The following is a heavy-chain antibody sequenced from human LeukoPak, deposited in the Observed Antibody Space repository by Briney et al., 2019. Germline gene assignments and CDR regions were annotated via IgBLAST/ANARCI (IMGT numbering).Heavy chain of an antibody. Sequence: GGSLRLSCAASGFTFYNYAMTWVRQAPGKGPEGVSSISSSGGSTYYADSVKGRFTISRDNSKNTVYPQMNSLRAEDTAVFYCAKSSLLEWLSRQSWFDPWGQGTLVTVSS. D-gene: IGHD3-3*01. CDR2: ISSSGGST. J-gene: IGHJ5*02. V-gene: IGHV3-23*01. CDR3: AKSSLLEWLSRQSWFDP. CDR1: GFTFYNYA.